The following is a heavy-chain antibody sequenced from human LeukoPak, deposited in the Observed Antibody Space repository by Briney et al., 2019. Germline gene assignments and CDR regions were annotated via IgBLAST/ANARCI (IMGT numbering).Heavy chain of an antibody. CDR3: AIPHSSTDFYAFDI. CDR2: IRTSGST. D-gene: IGHD2-2*01. J-gene: IGHJ3*02. Sequence: SETLSLTCTVSGGSISDYYWSWIRQPPGTGLEWIGYIRTSGSTNYSPSLASRVTMSVDTSKNQISLKLRSVTAADTAVYYCAIPHSSTDFYAFDIWGQGTMVTVSS. V-gene: IGHV4-4*09. CDR1: GGSISDYY.